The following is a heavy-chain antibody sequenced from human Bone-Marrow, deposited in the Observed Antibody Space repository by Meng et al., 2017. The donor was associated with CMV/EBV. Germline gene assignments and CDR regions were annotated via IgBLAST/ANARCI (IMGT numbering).Heavy chain of an antibody. CDR1: GFTFSSYG. D-gene: IGHD7-27*01. V-gene: IGHV3-30*02. Sequence: GGSLRLSCAASGFTFSSYGMHWVRQAPGKGLEWVAFIRYDGSNKYYADSVKGRFTISRDNSKNTVYLQMNSLRAEDTAVYYCARVAWGYFDYWGQGTLVTVSS. CDR3: ARVAWGYFDY. J-gene: IGHJ4*02. CDR2: IRYDGSNK.